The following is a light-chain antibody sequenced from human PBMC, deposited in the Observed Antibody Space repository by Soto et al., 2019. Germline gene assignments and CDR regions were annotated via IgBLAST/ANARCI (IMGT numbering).Light chain of an antibody. CDR3: CSYADTSTFRVL. CDR2: EVT. V-gene: IGLV2-23*02. Sequence: QSALTQPASVSGSPGQSITISCTGTSSDVGSYDLVSWYQHHPGTAPKLILYEVTKRPSGVSNRFSGSKSGNTASLTISGLQAADEADYYCCSYADTSTFRVLFGGGTQLTVL. CDR1: SSDVGSYDL. J-gene: IGLJ2*01.